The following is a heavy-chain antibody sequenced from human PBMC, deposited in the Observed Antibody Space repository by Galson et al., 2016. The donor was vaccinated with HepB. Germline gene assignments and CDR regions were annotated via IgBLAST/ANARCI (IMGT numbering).Heavy chain of an antibody. Sequence: SVKVSCKASGYTFTGYYMHWVRQAPGQGPEWMGWINPNSGGTIYAQQFQGRVTMTKDTSTSTAYMELRSLRSDDTAVYYCARDREYTFDNWGQGTLVTVSS. CDR3: ARDREYTFDN. J-gene: IGHJ4*02. CDR1: GYTFTGYY. CDR2: INPNSGGT. D-gene: IGHD2/OR15-2a*01. V-gene: IGHV1-2*02.